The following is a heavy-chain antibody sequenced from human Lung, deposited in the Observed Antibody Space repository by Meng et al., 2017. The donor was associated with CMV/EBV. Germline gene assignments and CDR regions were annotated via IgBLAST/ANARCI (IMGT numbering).Heavy chain of an antibody. CDR1: GYSFTSYY. V-gene: IGHV5-51*01. Sequence: SGYSFTSYYIAWVRQRPGKGLEWMGIIYPGDSDTRYSPSFQGQVTISVDKSISTAYLQWSSLKASDTAMYFCARRSLYGDYVPRPFNYWGQGTLVTVSS. J-gene: IGHJ4*02. CDR2: IYPGDSDT. D-gene: IGHD4-17*01. CDR3: ARRSLYGDYVPRPFNY.